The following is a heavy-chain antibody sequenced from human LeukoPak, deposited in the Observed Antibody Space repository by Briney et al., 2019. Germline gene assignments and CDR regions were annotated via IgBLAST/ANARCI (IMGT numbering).Heavy chain of an antibody. J-gene: IGHJ4*02. CDR3: ARDPEDYFDY. Sequence: PGGSLRLSCAASGFTFSSYGMHWVRQAPGKGLEWVAFIRYDGSNKYYADSVKGRFTISRDNANHSLYLQMNSLRVEDTAAYYCARDPEDYFDYWGQGTLVTVSS. CDR2: IRYDGSNK. CDR1: GFTFSSYG. V-gene: IGHV3-30*02.